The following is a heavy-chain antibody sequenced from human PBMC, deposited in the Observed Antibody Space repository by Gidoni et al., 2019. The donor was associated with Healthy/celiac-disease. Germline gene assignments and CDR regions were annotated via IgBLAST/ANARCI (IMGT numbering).Heavy chain of an antibody. CDR1: GFTFRSHA. V-gene: IGHV3-30*15. D-gene: IGHD5-12*01. CDR2: IAYGVSNK. J-gene: IGHJ4*02. Sequence: QVQLVESGAGVAQPGRSLRLSCAAPGFTFRSHAMHWVRQAPGKGLEWVALIAYGVSNKYYPDSVEGRFTISRDNAKNALYLLMSSLRPEDTAVYYCASAASRFGMVATWVDSWGQGTLVTVSS. CDR3: ASAASRFGMVATWVDS.